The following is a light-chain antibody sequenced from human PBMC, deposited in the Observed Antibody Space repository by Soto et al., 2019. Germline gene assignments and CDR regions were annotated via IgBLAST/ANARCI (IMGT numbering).Light chain of an antibody. Sequence: EIVLTQSPATLSLSPGERATLSCRASQSVSSYLAWYQQKPGQAPRLLIYDASNRATGIPARFSGSGSGTDFTLTIGSLEPEDVAVYYCQQRSNWPPVYTFGQGTQLEIK. CDR3: QQRSNWPPVYT. J-gene: IGKJ2*01. V-gene: IGKV3-11*01. CDR2: DAS. CDR1: QSVSSY.